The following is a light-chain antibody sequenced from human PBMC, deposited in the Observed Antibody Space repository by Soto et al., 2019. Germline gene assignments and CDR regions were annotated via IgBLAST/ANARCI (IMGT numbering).Light chain of an antibody. J-gene: IGKJ1*01. CDR3: QESYSTS. V-gene: IGKV1-39*01. CDR1: QAIRND. CDR2: AAS. Sequence: DIQMTQSPSSLSASVGDRVTITCRASQAIRNDLAWYQQKPGRAPKRLIYAASSLQSGGPSRFGGSGSGTDFTRTISSLQPEDIATYYCQESYSTSFGQGTKVDIK.